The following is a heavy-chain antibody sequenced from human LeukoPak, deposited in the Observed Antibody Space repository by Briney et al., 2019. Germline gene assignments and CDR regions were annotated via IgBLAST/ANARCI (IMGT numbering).Heavy chain of an antibody. CDR3: ARGPYYFDS. CDR1: GGSISGSGYY. J-gene: IGHJ4*02. Sequence: SKTLSLTCTVSGGSISGSGYYWGWVRQAPRKGLEWIGSIYHSGSTYYNPFLKSRVTISVDTSRNQFSVRLISVTAADTAVYYCARGPYYFDSWGQGTLVTASS. V-gene: IGHV4-39*07. CDR2: IYHSGST.